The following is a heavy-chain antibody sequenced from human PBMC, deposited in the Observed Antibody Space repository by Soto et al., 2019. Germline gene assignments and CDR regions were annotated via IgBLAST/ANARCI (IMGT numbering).Heavy chain of an antibody. CDR1: GFTLSTYA. J-gene: IGHJ6*02. Sequence: GGSLRLSCAASGFTLSTYAMSWVRQAPGKGLEWVSGISGSGDNTYYADSVKGRFTISRDNSKNTLYLQMNSLRAEDTAVYYCAACATLFGGKDYYYYGMDVCGQGSRGTASS. CDR2: ISGSGDNT. V-gene: IGHV3-23*01. CDR3: AACATLFGGKDYYYYGMDV. D-gene: IGHD3-3*01.